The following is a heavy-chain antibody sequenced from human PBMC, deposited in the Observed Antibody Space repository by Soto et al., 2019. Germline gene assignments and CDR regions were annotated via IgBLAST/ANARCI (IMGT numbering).Heavy chain of an antibody. J-gene: IGHJ6*03. Sequence: SVKVSCKASGGTFSSYAISWVRQAPGQGLEWMGGIIPIFGTANYAQKFQGRVTITADESTSTAYMELSSLRSEDTAVYYCARTGSSGWYQSRSSFYYMDVWGKGTTVTVSS. D-gene: IGHD6-19*01. V-gene: IGHV1-69*13. CDR2: IIPIFGTA. CDR3: ARTGSSGWYQSRSSFYYMDV. CDR1: GGTFSSYA.